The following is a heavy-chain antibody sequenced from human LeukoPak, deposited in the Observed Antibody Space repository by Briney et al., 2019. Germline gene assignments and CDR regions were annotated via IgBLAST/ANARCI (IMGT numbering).Heavy chain of an antibody. V-gene: IGHV3-23*01. J-gene: IGHJ2*01. CDR3: AKFHSPGRVTHFYWYFDL. D-gene: IGHD2-21*02. CDR2: ISGSGGST. Sequence: GGSLTLSCAASGFTFSSYAMSWVRQAPGKGLEWVSTISGSGGSTDYADSVKGRLTLSRDNSKNTLFLQVNSLRADDTAVYYCAKFHSPGRVTHFYWYFDLWGRGTLVTVSS. CDR1: GFTFSSYA.